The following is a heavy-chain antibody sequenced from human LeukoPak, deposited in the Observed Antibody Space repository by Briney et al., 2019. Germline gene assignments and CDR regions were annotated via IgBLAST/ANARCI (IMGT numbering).Heavy chain of an antibody. Sequence: GGSLRLSCAASGFTLSNFWMQLVRQAPGKGLVWVSRINNDGSGTTYADSVKCRFTISRDNAKNPLYLQMNSLRGEDTDVYYCARDKDGPAATVDRWGQGTMVTV. CDR1: GFTLSNFW. J-gene: IGHJ5*02. D-gene: IGHD1-14*01. CDR3: ARDKDGPAATVDR. V-gene: IGHV3-74*01. CDR2: INNDGSGT.